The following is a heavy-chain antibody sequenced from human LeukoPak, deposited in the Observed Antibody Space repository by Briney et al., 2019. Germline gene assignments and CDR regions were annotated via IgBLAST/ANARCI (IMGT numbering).Heavy chain of an antibody. CDR3: ARARRYYYDSSGYYVAYWFDP. D-gene: IGHD3-22*01. J-gene: IGHJ5*02. CDR2: INHSGGT. CDR1: GGSFSGYY. V-gene: IGHV4-34*01. Sequence: SETLSLTCAVYGGSFSGYYWSWIRQPPGKGLEWIGEINHSGGTKYNPSLKSRITISVDTSKNQLSLKLSSVTAADTAVYHCARARRYYYDSSGYYVAYWFDPWGQGTLVTVSS.